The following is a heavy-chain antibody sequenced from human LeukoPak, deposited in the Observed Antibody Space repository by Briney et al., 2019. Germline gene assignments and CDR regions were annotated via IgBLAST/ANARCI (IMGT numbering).Heavy chain of an antibody. CDR3: VREIRAISVPTD. V-gene: IGHV1-2*02. D-gene: IGHD4-17*01. Sequence: ASVKVSCKASGYTFTDYYIQWVRQAPGQGLEWMGWINPHTGGTNYAQKFQGRVTMTRDTSISTAYMELSRLRSDDTAVYYCVREIRAISVPTDWGQGTLLTVSS. J-gene: IGHJ4*02. CDR2: INPHTGGT. CDR1: GYTFTDYY.